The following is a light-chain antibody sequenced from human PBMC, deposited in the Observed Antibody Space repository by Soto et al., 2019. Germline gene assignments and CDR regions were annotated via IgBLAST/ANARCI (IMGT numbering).Light chain of an antibody. Sequence: EIVLTQSPGTLSLSPGERATLSCRASQSVSSSYLAWYQQKPGQAPRPLIYGASSRATGIPDRFSGSGSWTDFTLTISRLEAEGFAVSYCQQYGSSPPITFGQGTRLEIK. J-gene: IGKJ5*01. V-gene: IGKV3-20*01. CDR1: QSVSSSY. CDR2: GAS. CDR3: QQYGSSPPIT.